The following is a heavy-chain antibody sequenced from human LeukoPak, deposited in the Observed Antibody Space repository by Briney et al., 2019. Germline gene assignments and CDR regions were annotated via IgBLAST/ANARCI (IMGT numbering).Heavy chain of an antibody. CDR3: VRGVGVSRFNYLDS. CDR2: IWYDASNK. Sequence: GGSLRLSCAASGFTFSSYGMHWVRQAPGKGLGWVAVIWYDASNKYYADSVKGRFTISRDNSKNTLYLQMNTLRDDDTAVYYCVRGVGVSRFNYLDSWGQGTLVIVSS. V-gene: IGHV3-33*01. D-gene: IGHD6-13*01. CDR1: GFTFSSYG. J-gene: IGHJ4*02.